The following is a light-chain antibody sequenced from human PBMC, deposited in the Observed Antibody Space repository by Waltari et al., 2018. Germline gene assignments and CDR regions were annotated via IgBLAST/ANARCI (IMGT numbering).Light chain of an antibody. CDR1: QDISNY. CDR2: AAS. V-gene: IGKV1-16*01. Sequence: DIQLPQSPSSLSASVGDRVTITCRSSQDISNYLAWFQPKPGKAPNSLIYAASIVQSGVPSRFSASGSGTDFTLTIGSLQPEDFATYYCHQYNSYPRTFGQGTKVEIK. CDR3: HQYNSYPRT. J-gene: IGKJ1*01.